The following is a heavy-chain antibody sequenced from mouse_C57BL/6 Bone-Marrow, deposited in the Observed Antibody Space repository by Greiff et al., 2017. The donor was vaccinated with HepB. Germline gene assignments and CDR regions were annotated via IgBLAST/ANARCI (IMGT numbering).Heavy chain of an antibody. CDR3: ARYIAVAYFDY. CDR2: IRNKANGYTT. D-gene: IGHD1-1*01. J-gene: IGHJ2*01. V-gene: IGHV7-3*01. Sequence: EVQLVESGGGLVQPGGSLSLSCAASGFTFTDYYMSWVRPPPGKALEWLGFIRNKANGYTTEYSASVKGWFTISRDNSQSILYLQMNALRAEDSATYYCARYIAVAYFDYWGQGTTLTVSS. CDR1: GFTFTDYY.